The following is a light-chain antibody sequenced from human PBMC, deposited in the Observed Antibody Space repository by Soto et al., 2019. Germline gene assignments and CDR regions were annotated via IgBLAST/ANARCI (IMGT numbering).Light chain of an antibody. Sequence: QSVLAQPASVSGSPGQSITISCTGTSSDVVSYNLVSWYQQHPGKAPKLMIYEGSKRPSGVSNRFSGSKSGNTASLTISGLQAEDEADYYCYSYAGSDTSYVFGTGTKVT. CDR3: YSYAGSDTSYV. V-gene: IGLV2-23*01. J-gene: IGLJ1*01. CDR1: SSDVVSYNL. CDR2: EGS.